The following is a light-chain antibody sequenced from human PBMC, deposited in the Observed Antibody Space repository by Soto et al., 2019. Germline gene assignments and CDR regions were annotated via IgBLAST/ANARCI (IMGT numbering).Light chain of an antibody. J-gene: IGKJ4*01. CDR3: QQYNNWPLT. Sequence: IQVSEYTSVLSASAEDRVIITCRASQSVSNSLNWYQQKPGKAPKLLMYDASSLESGVPSRFSGSGSGTEFTLTISSLQSEDFALYYCQQYNNWPLTFGVGTKADIK. V-gene: IGKV1D-13*01. CDR1: QSVSNS. CDR2: DAS.